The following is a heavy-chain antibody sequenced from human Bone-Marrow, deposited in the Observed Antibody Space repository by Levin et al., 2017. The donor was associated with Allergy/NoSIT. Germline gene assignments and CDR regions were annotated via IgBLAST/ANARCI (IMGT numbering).Heavy chain of an antibody. Sequence: PSETLSLTCAVSGDSISSSSVYWGWIRQPPGKGLEWIGNIYNSGTTHYNPSLRGRVTISLDTSKNQFSLILTAVTAADTAVYYCARHPNGDVWETSSYRYYYYFMDVWGKGTTVTVSS. D-gene: IGHD3-16*02. J-gene: IGHJ6*03. CDR1: GDSISSSSVY. V-gene: IGHV4-39*01. CDR2: IYNSGTT. CDR3: ARHPNGDVWETSSYRYYYYFMDV.